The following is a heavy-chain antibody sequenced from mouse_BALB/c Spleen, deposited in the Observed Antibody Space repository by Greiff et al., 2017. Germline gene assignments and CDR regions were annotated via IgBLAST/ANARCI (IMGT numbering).Heavy chain of an antibody. V-gene: IGHV1-14*01. CDR3: ARSSGYYGSSSNYFDY. J-gene: IGHJ2*01. CDR2: INPYNDGT. Sequence: EVQLQQSGPELVKPGASVKMSCKASGYTFTSYVMHWVKQKPGQGLEWIGYINPYNDGTKYNEKFKGKATLTSDKSSSTAYMELSSLTSEDSAVYYCARSSGYYGSSSNYFDYWGQGTTLTVSS. D-gene: IGHD1-1*01. CDR1: GYTFTSYV.